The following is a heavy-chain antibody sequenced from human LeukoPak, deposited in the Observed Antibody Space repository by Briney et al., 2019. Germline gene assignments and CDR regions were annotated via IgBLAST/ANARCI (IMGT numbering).Heavy chain of an antibody. CDR2: INPNSGGT. CDR3: AREGTYYYGWFDP. CDR1: GYTFTGYY. Sequence: ASVKVSCKASGYTFTGYYMHWVRQAPGQGLEWMGWINPNSGGTNYAQKFQGRVTMTRDTSISTAYMELSRLRSDDTAVYYCAREGTYYYGWFDPWGQGTLVTVSS. V-gene: IGHV1-2*02. D-gene: IGHD3-10*01. J-gene: IGHJ5*02.